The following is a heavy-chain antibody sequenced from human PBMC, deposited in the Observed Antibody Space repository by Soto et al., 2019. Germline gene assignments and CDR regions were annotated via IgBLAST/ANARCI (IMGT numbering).Heavy chain of an antibody. CDR2: IWYDGSNK. D-gene: IGHD4-17*01. V-gene: IGHV3-33*01. J-gene: IGHJ6*02. CDR1: GFTFSSYG. Sequence: QVQLVESGGGVVQPGRSLRLSCAASGFTFSSYGMHWVRQAPGKGLEWVAVIWYDGSNKYYADSVKGRFTISRDNSKNTLYLQMNSLRAEDTAVYYCARPVGDYGDYYYGMDVWCQGTTVTVSS. CDR3: ARPVGDYGDYYYGMDV.